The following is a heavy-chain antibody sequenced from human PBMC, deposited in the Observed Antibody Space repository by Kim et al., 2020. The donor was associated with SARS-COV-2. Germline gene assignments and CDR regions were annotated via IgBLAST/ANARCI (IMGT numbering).Heavy chain of an antibody. V-gene: IGHV3-11*06. D-gene: IGHD2-2*01. CDR3: ARSVEGAFDM. Sequence: IKCADSVRGRFTISRDNAKNSVFLRINTLRAEDTAIYYCARSVEGAFDMWGQGTMVTVSS. CDR2: I. J-gene: IGHJ3*02.